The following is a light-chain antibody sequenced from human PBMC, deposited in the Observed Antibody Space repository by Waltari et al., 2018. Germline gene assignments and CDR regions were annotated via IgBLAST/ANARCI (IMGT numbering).Light chain of an antibody. CDR3: CSNAGTDAL. V-gene: IGLV2-23*02. Sequence: QSALTQPASVSGSPGRSITISCPGTSSAIGSSNLVYWYQQHPRKAPKLIIYEVTQRPSGVSNRFSGSKSGNTASLTISGLQAEDEADYYCCSNAGTDALFGGGTKLTVL. CDR2: EVT. J-gene: IGLJ3*02. CDR1: SSAIGSSNL.